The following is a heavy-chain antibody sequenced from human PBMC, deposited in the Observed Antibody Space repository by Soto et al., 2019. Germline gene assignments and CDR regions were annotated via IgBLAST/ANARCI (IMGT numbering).Heavy chain of an antibody. V-gene: IGHV3-23*01. CDR3: AKDLGIAGAGTHYYYGMDV. J-gene: IGHJ6*02. D-gene: IGHD6-13*01. Sequence: GGSLRLSCAASGFTFSSYAMSWVRQAPGKGLEWVSAISGSGGSTYYANSVKGRFTIPRDNSKNTLYLQRNSLRAEDTAVYYCAKDLGIAGAGTHYYYGMDVWGQGTTVTVSS. CDR1: GFTFSSYA. CDR2: ISGSGGST.